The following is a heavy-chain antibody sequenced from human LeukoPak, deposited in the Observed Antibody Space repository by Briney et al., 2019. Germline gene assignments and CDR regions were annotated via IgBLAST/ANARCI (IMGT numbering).Heavy chain of an antibody. V-gene: IGHV6-1*01. Sequence: SQTLSLTCAISGESVSSTGASWNWIRQSPSRGLEWLGRTYFRSQWYYEYALSVKSRIIVAPDTSKNQFSLQLNSVTPENTAVYYCVRGNYNFDYWGQGSLVTVSS. J-gene: IGHJ4*02. CDR3: VRGNYNFDY. D-gene: IGHD5-24*01. CDR2: TYFRSQWYY. CDR1: GESVSSTGAS.